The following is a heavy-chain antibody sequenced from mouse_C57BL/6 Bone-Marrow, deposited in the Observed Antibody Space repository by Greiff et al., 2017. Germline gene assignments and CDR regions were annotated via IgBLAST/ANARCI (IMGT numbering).Heavy chain of an antibody. CDR2: ISNLAYSI. J-gene: IGHJ1*03. Sequence: EVKLVESGGGLVQPGGSLKLSCAASGFTFSDYGMAWVRQAPRKGPEWVAFISNLAYSIYYADTVTGRFTISSENAKNTLYLEMSSLRSEDTAMYYCARRDGYFDVWGTGTTVTVSS. CDR3: ARRDGYFDV. V-gene: IGHV5-15*01. CDR1: GFTFSDYG. D-gene: IGHD3-3*01.